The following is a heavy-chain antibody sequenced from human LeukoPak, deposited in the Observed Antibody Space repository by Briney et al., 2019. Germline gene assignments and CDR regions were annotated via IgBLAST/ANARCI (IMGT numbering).Heavy chain of an antibody. D-gene: IGHD3-9*01. CDR1: GYTFTGYY. V-gene: IGHV1-2*06. J-gene: IGHJ4*02. Sequence: ASVKVSCKASGYTFTGYYMHWLRQAPGQGLEWMGRINPNSGGTNYAQKFQGRVTMTRDTSISTAYMELSRLRSDDTAVYYCARAPYYDILTGYHRTYYFDYWGQGTLVTVSS. CDR3: ARAPYYDILTGYHRTYYFDY. CDR2: INPNSGGT.